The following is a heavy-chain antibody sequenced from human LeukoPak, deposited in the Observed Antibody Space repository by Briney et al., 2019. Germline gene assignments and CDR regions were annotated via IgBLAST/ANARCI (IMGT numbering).Heavy chain of an antibody. CDR3: ARGLYCSGGSCYGRFDY. V-gene: IGHV3-48*01. Sequence: GGSLRLSCAASGFTFGNYNMNWVRQAPGKGLEWVSYISSSSSTTYYADSVKGRFTISRDNAKNSLYLQMNSLRAEDTAVYYCARGLYCSGGSCYGRFDYWGQGTLVTVSS. CDR2: ISSSSSTT. J-gene: IGHJ4*02. CDR1: GFTFGNYN. D-gene: IGHD2-15*01.